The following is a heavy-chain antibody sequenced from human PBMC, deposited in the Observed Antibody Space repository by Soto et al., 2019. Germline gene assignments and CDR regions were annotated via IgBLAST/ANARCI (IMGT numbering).Heavy chain of an antibody. CDR2: TYYRSKWYN. Sequence: PSQTLSLTCDISGESVSSNSAAWNWIRQSPSRGLEWLGRTYYRSKWYNDYALSVKSRITLNPDTSKNRFSLQLNSVTPEDTAVYYCAREVAGYGGDDFDQYYGMDVWGQGTTVTVPS. D-gene: IGHD5-12*01. V-gene: IGHV6-1*01. CDR3: AREVAGYGGDDFDQYYGMDV. CDR1: GESVSSNSAA. J-gene: IGHJ6*02.